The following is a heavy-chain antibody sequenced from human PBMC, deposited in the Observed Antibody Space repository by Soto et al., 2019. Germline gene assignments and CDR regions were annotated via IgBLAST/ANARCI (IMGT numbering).Heavy chain of an antibody. CDR1: GFVFSNYG. Sequence: QVQLVESGGGVVQPGRSLRLSCVASGFVFSNYGIHWVRQAPGKGLEWVAVIWFDGRNEYYADSVKGRFTITKDNSKNTLYLQINSLRAEDTAVYYCARDRGGYNYFDYWGQGTLVTF. D-gene: IGHD5-12*01. CDR3: ARDRGGYNYFDY. CDR2: IWFDGRNE. J-gene: IGHJ4*02. V-gene: IGHV3-33*01.